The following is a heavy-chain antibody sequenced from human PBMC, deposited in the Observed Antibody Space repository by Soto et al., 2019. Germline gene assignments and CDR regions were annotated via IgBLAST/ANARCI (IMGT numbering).Heavy chain of an antibody. J-gene: IGHJ6*02. CDR3: ATYYDISYYGMDV. D-gene: IGHD3-9*01. Sequence: GSLRLSCAASGFTFSSYAMSWVRQAPGKGLEWVSAISGSGGSTYYADSVKGRFTISRDNSKNTLYLQMNSLRAEDTAVYYCATYYDISYYGMDVWGQGTTVTVSS. V-gene: IGHV3-23*01. CDR1: GFTFSSYA. CDR2: ISGSGGST.